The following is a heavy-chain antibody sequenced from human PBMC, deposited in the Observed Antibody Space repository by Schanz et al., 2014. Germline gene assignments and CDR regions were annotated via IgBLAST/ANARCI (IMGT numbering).Heavy chain of an antibody. D-gene: IGHD5-12*01. CDR2: IHSTGET. Sequence: EVQLVESGGGLVQPGGSLRLSCVASGFAFSSHDMHWVRQVTGKGLQWVSAIHSTGETYYPDSVQGRFTISRDNAKNSLYLQMNSLRAEDTAVYYCAGAVATIRADSFDIWGQGTMVAVSS. CDR1: GFAFSSHD. J-gene: IGHJ3*02. V-gene: IGHV3-13*01. CDR3: AGAVATIRADSFDI.